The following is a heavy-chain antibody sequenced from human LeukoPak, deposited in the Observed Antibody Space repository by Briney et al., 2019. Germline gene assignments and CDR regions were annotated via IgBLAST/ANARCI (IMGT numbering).Heavy chain of an antibody. Sequence: GGSLRLSCAASGFSFNNHWLAWVRQAPGKGLEGVAVISYDGSNKYYADSVKGRFTISRDNSKNTLYLQMNSLRAEDTAVYYCAKAAAAANFPYNWFDPWGQGTLVTVSS. CDR2: ISYDGSNK. J-gene: IGHJ5*02. CDR1: GFSFNNHW. V-gene: IGHV3-30*18. D-gene: IGHD6-25*01. CDR3: AKAAAAANFPYNWFDP.